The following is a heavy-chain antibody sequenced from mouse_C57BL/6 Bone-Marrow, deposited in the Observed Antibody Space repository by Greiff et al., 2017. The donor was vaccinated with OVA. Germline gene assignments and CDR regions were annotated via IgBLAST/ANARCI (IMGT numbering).Heavy chain of an antibody. Sequence: EVKVEESEGGLVQPGSSMKLSCTASGFTFSDYYMAWVRQVPEKGLEWVANINYDGSSTYYLDSLKSRFIISRDNAKNILYLQMSSLKSEDTATYYCARGDDYDAATLFAYWGQGTLVTVSA. D-gene: IGHD2-4*01. V-gene: IGHV5-16*01. CDR2: INYDGSST. CDR3: ARGDDYDAATLFAY. J-gene: IGHJ3*01. CDR1: GFTFSDYY.